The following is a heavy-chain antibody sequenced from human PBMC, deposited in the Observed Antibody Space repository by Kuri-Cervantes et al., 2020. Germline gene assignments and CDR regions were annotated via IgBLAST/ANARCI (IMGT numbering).Heavy chain of an antibody. V-gene: IGHV3-9*01. CDR1: GFTFDDYA. D-gene: IGHD4-11*01. CDR3: AKPWGSNYGGRDYYYYYMDV. CDR2: ISWNSGSI. J-gene: IGHJ6*03. Sequence: SLKISCAASGFTFDDYAMHWVRQAPGKGLEWVSGISWNSGSIGYADSVKGRFTISRDNTKKSLYLQMNSQRVEDTAVYYCAKPWGSNYGGRDYYYYYMDVWGKGTTVTVSS.